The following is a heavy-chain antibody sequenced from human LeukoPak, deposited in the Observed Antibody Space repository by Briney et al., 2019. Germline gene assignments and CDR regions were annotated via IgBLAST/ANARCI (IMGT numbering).Heavy chain of an antibody. V-gene: IGHV4-30-2*01. J-gene: IGHJ4*02. CDR2: IYHSGST. Sequence: PSQTLSLTCTVSGGSISSGGYYWSWIRQPPGKGLEWIGYIYHSGSTYYNPSLKSRVTISVDRSKNQFSLKLSSVTAADTAVYHCARAAAGSSYFDYWGQGTLVTVSS. D-gene: IGHD6-13*01. CDR1: GGSISSGGYY. CDR3: ARAAAGSSYFDY.